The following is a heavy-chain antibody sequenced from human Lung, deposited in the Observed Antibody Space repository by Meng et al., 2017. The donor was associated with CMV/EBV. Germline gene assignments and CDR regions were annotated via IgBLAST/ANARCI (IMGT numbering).Heavy chain of an antibody. Sequence: GGSLRLXCEGSGFSFSDYYMIWIRQAPGKGLEWLAYISSSGNSIYYTDSVEGRFTISRDNARNSLYLQMNSLRVDDTAVYYCARDRGSNYFFDYWGQGTLVTVSS. D-gene: IGHD4-11*01. CDR1: GFSFSDYY. V-gene: IGHV3-11*01. J-gene: IGHJ4*02. CDR2: ISSSGNSI. CDR3: ARDRGSNYFFDY.